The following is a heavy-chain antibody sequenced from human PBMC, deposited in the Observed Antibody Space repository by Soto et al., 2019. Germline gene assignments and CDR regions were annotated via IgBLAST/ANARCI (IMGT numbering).Heavy chain of an antibody. J-gene: IGHJ4*02. CDR2: ISGSGGST. V-gene: IGHV3-23*01. CDR1: GFTFSSYA. D-gene: IGHD5-18*01. CDR3: AKDREGYSYGPYYFDY. Sequence: EVQLLESGGGLVQPGGSLRLSCAASGFTFSSYAMSWVRQAPGKGLEWVSAISGSGGSTYYADSVKGRFTISRDNSKNTMYLQMNSLRDEDTAVYYCAKDREGYSYGPYYFDYWGQGTLVTVSS.